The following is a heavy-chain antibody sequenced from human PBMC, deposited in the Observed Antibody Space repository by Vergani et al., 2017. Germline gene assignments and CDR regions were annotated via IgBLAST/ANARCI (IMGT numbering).Heavy chain of an antibody. CDR3: ARVAHYYFDY. V-gene: IGHV3-11*05. CDR1: GFTFCAYY. Sequence: QVQPVESGGGLVKPGGSLRLSCAASGFTFCAYYMSWIRQAPGKGLEWVSYISSSSSYTNYADAVKGRFTISRDNAKNSLYLQMNSLRAEDTAVYYCARVAHYYFDYWGQGTLVTVSS. CDR2: ISSSSSYT. J-gene: IGHJ4*02.